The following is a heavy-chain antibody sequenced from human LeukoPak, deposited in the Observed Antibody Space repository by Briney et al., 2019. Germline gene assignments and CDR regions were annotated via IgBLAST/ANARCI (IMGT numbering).Heavy chain of an antibody. Sequence: SETLSLTCAVYGGSFSGYYWSWIRQPPGKGLEWIGEINHSGSTNYNPSLKSRVTISVDTSKNQFSLKLTSVTAADTAVYFCARGAEYYAIWRGYAGYSDYWGQGISVTVSS. J-gene: IGHJ4*02. CDR3: ARGAEYYAIWRGYAGYSDY. CDR1: GGSFSGYY. CDR2: INHSGST. D-gene: IGHD3-3*01. V-gene: IGHV4-34*01.